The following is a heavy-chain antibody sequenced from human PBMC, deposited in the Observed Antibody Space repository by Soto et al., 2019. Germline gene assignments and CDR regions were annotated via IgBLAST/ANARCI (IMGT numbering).Heavy chain of an antibody. CDR3: ARALGVYCGGDCALDY. Sequence: QVQLVESGGGVVQPGRSLRLSCAASGFTFSSYGMHWVRQAPGKGLEWVAVIWYDGSNKYYADSVKGRFTISRDNSKNXLYLPMNSRRAEDTAVYYCARALGVYCGGDCALDYWGQGTLVTVSS. CDR2: IWYDGSNK. D-gene: IGHD2-21*02. V-gene: IGHV3-33*01. J-gene: IGHJ4*02. CDR1: GFTFSSYG.